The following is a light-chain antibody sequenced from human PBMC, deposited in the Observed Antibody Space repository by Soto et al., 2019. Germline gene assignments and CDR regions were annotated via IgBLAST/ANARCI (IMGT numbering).Light chain of an antibody. J-gene: IGKJ1*01. CDR1: QSVPSTY. V-gene: IGKV3-20*01. CDR3: QQFGNSPWT. Sequence: VLSQSPGRLSLSPGETATLSCRASQSVPSTYFAWYQQKSGQPPRLLISGTSNRATGIPDRLSGSGSGRDFTLTISRLEPEDFAVYFCQQFGNSPWTFGQGTKVDIX. CDR2: GTS.